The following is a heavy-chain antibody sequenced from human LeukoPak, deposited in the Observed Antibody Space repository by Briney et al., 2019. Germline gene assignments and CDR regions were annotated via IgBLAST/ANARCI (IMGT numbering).Heavy chain of an antibody. V-gene: IGHV4-61*02. CDR3: ARLPMYYDILTGYYMRSWFDP. D-gene: IGHD3-9*01. J-gene: IGHJ5*02. CDR1: GGSISSGSYY. CDR2: IYTSGST. Sequence: SETLSLTCTVSGGSISSGSYYWSWIRQPAGKGLEWIGRIYTSGSTNYNPSLKSRVIISVDTSKNQFSLKLSSVTAADTAVYYCARLPMYYDILTGYYMRSWFDPWGQGTLVTVSS.